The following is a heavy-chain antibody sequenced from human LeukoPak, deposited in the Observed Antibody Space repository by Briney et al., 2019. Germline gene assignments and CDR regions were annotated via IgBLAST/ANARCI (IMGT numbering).Heavy chain of an antibody. CDR2: ISSSGSTI. J-gene: IGHJ6*02. Sequence: PGGSLRLSCAASGFTFSSYEMNWVRQAPGKGLEWVSYISSSGSTIYYADPVKGRFTISRDNAKNSLYLQMNSLRAEDTAVYYCARDHYGYCSSTSCYTKSYGMDVWGQGTTVTVSS. V-gene: IGHV3-48*03. CDR3: ARDHYGYCSSTSCYTKSYGMDV. CDR1: GFTFSSYE. D-gene: IGHD2-2*02.